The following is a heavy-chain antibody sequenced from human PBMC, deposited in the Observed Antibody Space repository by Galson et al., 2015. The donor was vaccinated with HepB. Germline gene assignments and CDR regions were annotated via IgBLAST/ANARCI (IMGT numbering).Heavy chain of an antibody. CDR2: ISGAGGTT. V-gene: IGHV3-23*01. CDR1: GFTFSSYA. J-gene: IGHJ4*02. D-gene: IGHD5-18*01. CDR3: AKWDRDATMVTLGALYYFDY. Sequence: SLRLSCAASGFTFSSYAMSWVRQAPGKGLEWVSTISGAGGTTYYANSVKGRFTISRDNSKSTLYLQMKSLRAGDTAAYYCAKWDRDATMVTLGALYYFDYWGQGTLVTVSS.